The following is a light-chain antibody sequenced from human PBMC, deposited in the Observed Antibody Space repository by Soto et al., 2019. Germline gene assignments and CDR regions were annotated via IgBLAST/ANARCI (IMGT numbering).Light chain of an antibody. Sequence: QSALTQPPSASGSPGQSVTISCTGTSSDVGGYNYVSWYQQHPGKVPKLMIYEVTKRPSGVPDRFSGSRSGNTASLTVSGLQADDGGDYYCSSYASSNVVVFGGGTKLTVL. CDR3: SSYASSNVVV. CDR1: SSDVGGYNY. J-gene: IGLJ2*01. CDR2: EVT. V-gene: IGLV2-8*01.